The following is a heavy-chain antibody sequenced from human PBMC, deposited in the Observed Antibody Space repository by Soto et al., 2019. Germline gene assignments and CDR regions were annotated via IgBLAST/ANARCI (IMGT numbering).Heavy chain of an antibody. CDR3: ARGPEDSDVPRWDY. J-gene: IGHJ4*02. D-gene: IGHD1-26*01. CDR2: INLRGGTT. V-gene: IGHV1-46*02. Sequence: QVQLMQSGAEVRKPGASVRLSCETSGYNFNLYYIHWVRQAPGQGLEWMGIINLRGGTTEYAHKFRGRVTVTGDTSTKTAYMELRSLRSEDTAMYFCARGPEDSDVPRWDYWGQGTLVTVSS. CDR1: GYNFNLYY.